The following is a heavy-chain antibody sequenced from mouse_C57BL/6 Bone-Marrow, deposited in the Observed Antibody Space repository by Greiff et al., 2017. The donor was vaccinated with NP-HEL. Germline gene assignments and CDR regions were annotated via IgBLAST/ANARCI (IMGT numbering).Heavy chain of an antibody. D-gene: IGHD1-1*01. Sequence: EVQLQQSGPELVKPGASVKISCKASGYSFTDYNMNWVKQSNGKSLEWIGVINPNYGTTSYNQKFKGKATLTVDPSSSTAYMQLNSLTSEDSAVYYGAYYYGSSYEAWFAYWGQGTLVTVSA. J-gene: IGHJ3*01. V-gene: IGHV1-39*01. CDR3: AYYYGSSYEAWFAY. CDR1: GYSFTDYN. CDR2: INPNYGTT.